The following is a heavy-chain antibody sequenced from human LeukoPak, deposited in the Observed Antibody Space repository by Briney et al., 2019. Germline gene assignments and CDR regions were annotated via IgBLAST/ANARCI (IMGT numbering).Heavy chain of an antibody. Sequence: PSETLSLTCADHGGSFSGYYWTWIRQPPGMGLEWIGEINQSGSANSNPSLKSRVTISVDTSKNQFSLKVRSLTAADTAVYYCARGRNWYGTGSSPSDYWGQGTLVTVSS. CDR1: GGSFSGYY. J-gene: IGHJ4*02. CDR2: INQSGSA. V-gene: IGHV4-34*01. D-gene: IGHD3-10*01. CDR3: ARGRNWYGTGSSPSDY.